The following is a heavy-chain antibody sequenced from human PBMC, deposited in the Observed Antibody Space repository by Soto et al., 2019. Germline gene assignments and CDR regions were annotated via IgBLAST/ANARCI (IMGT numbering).Heavy chain of an antibody. Sequence: QVQLVQSGAEVKKPGSSVKVSCKASGGTFSSYAISWVRQAPGQGLEWMGGIIPIVGTANYAQKFQGRVTITADESTSTAYMELSSLRSEDTAVYYCARESQDSMIVVVAGKYFQHWGQGTLVTVSS. CDR1: GGTFSSYA. V-gene: IGHV1-69*12. J-gene: IGHJ1*01. D-gene: IGHD3-22*01. CDR3: ARESQDSMIVVVAGKYFQH. CDR2: IIPIVGTA.